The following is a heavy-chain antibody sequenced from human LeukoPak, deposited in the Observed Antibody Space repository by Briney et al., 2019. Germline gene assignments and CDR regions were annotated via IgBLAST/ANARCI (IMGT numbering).Heavy chain of an antibody. Sequence: PGGSLRLSCAASGFTFSSYSMHWVRQAPGKGLEWVAFIRYDGSNKYYADSVKGRFTISRDNSKNTLYLQMNSLRAEDTAVYYCAKDDQPIWSGPDYWGQGTLVTVSS. CDR3: AKDDQPIWSGPDY. V-gene: IGHV3-30*02. CDR1: GFTFSSYS. D-gene: IGHD3-3*01. J-gene: IGHJ4*02. CDR2: IRYDGSNK.